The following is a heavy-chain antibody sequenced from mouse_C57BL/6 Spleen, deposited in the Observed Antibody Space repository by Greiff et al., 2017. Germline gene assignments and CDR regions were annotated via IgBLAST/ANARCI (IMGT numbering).Heavy chain of an antibody. CDR1: GYTFTSYW. CDR3: ASGGYYGSRAWFAY. V-gene: IGHV1-52*01. CDR2: IDPSDSET. J-gene: IGHJ3*01. D-gene: IGHD1-1*01. Sequence: QVQLQQPGAELVRPGSSVKLSCKASGYTFTSYWMHWVKQRPIQGLEWIGNIDPSDSETNYNQKFKDKATLTVDKSSSTAYMQLSSLTSEDSAVYYCASGGYYGSRAWFAYWGQGTLITVSA.